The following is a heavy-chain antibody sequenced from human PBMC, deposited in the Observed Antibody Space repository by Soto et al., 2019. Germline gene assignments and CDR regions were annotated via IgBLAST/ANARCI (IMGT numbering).Heavy chain of an antibody. Sequence: ASVKVSCKASGYTFTSYAMHWVRQAPGQRLEWMGWINAGNGNTKYSQKFQGRVTITRDTSASTAYMELSSLRSEDTAVYYCARDRDSSGYYSGTFDYWGQGALVTVSS. V-gene: IGHV1-3*01. CDR3: ARDRDSSGYYSGTFDY. D-gene: IGHD3-22*01. CDR2: INAGNGNT. J-gene: IGHJ4*02. CDR1: GYTFTSYA.